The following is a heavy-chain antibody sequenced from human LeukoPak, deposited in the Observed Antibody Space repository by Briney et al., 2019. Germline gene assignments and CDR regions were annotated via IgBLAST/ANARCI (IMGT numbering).Heavy chain of an antibody. Sequence: PGGSLRLSCAASGFTFSSHAMYWVRQAPGKGLEYVSGINTNGGATFYAKSVKGRFTISRDDSKNTLYLHMGSLRGEDMAVYYCARAQTGATSYFFDDWGQGTLVTVSS. CDR3: ARAQTGATSYFFDD. D-gene: IGHD1-7*01. CDR1: GFTFSSHA. CDR2: INTNGGAT. V-gene: IGHV3-64*01. J-gene: IGHJ4*02.